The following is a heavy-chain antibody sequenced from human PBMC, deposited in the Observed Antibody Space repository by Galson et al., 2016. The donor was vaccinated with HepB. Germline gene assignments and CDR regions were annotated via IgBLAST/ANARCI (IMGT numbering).Heavy chain of an antibody. Sequence: QSGAEVKKPGESLRISCKGSGYSFTSYWISWVRQTPAKGLEWMGRIDPSDSYTNYSPSFQGHVTISTDKSISTAYLQWSSLKAPDTPMYYCARRDHRYGGYGYWGQGTLVTVSS. D-gene: IGHD4-17*01. CDR1: GYSFTSYW. CDR3: ARRDHRYGGYGY. V-gene: IGHV5-10-1*01. CDR2: IDPSDSYT. J-gene: IGHJ4*02.